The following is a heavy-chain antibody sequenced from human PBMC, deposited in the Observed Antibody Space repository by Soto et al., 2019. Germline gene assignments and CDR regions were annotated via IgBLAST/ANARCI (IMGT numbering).Heavy chain of an antibody. CDR1: WYIFTGYF. CDR3: VRCGYGSNSLEF. J-gene: IGHJ4*03. CDR2: ITPNRSDT. D-gene: IGHD6-25*01. V-gene: IGHV1-2*06. Sequence: SLKVCCKTSWYIFTGYFIHWVLQTPGQGLEWMGQITPNRSDTKYASPFQGVVTSARDTTTRTAYMELSGLGSDDTALYCCVRCGYGSNSLEFWGQGTLVTVSS.